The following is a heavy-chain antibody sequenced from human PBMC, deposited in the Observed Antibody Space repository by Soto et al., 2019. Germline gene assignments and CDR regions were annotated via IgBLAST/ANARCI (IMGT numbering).Heavy chain of an antibody. CDR1: SGSISSSNW. Sequence: SETLSLTCTVSSGSISSSNWWSWVRQPPGKGLEWIGEIYHSGSTNYNPSLKSRVTISVDKSKNQFSLKLSSVTAADTAVYYCAREVYDILTGYFDAFDIWGQGTMVTVSS. V-gene: IGHV4-4*02. J-gene: IGHJ3*02. CDR2: IYHSGST. D-gene: IGHD3-9*01. CDR3: AREVYDILTGYFDAFDI.